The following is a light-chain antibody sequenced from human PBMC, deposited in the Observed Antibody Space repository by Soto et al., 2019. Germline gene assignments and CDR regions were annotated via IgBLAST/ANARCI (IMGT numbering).Light chain of an antibody. Sequence: ETVLTQSPGTLSLSPGEGATLSCRASQTIKNNYLAWYQQRRGLPPRLLVYGASGRATGIPDRFSGSGSGTDLTLTITRLEPEDFAVYCCQQYGTSPLTFGGGTKVEIK. CDR1: QTIKNNY. J-gene: IGKJ4*02. CDR2: GAS. CDR3: QQYGTSPLT. V-gene: IGKV3-20*01.